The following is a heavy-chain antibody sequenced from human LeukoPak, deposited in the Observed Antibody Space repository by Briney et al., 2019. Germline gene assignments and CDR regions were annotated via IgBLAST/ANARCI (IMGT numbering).Heavy chain of an antibody. Sequence: GGSLRLSCAASGFTFSSYGMSWVRQAPGKGLEGVAVISYNGYNKHYADSVKGPFTISRDNSKNTLYLQMNSLRPEDTAVYYCARGQFRLSDYDSSAFDYWGQGTLLTVSS. CDR3: ARGQFRLSDYDSSAFDY. D-gene: IGHD3-22*01. CDR1: GFTFSSYG. J-gene: IGHJ4*02. V-gene: IGHV3-30*03. CDR2: ISYNGYNK.